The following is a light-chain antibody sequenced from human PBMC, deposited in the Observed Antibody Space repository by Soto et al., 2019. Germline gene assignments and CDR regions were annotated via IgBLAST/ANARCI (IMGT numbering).Light chain of an antibody. CDR2: GAS. V-gene: IGKV3-15*01. Sequence: EIVMTQSPATLSVSPGERVTLSCRASQRVSSDLAWYHQKPGQAPRLLIYGASTRATGIPARFSGSGSGTEFTLTINSLQSEDFAVYYCQQYNNWPRTFGQGTKVDIK. CDR1: QRVSSD. J-gene: IGKJ1*01. CDR3: QQYNNWPRT.